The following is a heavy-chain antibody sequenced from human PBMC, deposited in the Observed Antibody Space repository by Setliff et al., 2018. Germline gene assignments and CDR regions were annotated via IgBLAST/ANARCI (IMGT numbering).Heavy chain of an antibody. V-gene: IGHV1-18*01. CDR1: GYTFTNFG. J-gene: IGHJ3*01. CDR3: ARFGGSCSSSSCYASDL. D-gene: IGHD2-2*01. CDR2: IITSTGKT. Sequence: ASVKVSCKASGYTFTNFGFYWLRQAPGQGLEWMAMIITSTGKTSYAQKFQGRVTMTTDTYTGTGYMELRSLRSDDTAMYFCARFGGSCSSSSCYASDLWGQGTMVTVSS.